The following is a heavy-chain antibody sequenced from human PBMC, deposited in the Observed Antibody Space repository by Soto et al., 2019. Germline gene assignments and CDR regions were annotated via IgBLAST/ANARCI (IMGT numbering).Heavy chain of an antibody. V-gene: IGHV3-21*01. Sequence: EVQLVESGGGLVKPGGSLRLSCAASGFTFSFSGMIWVRQAPGKGLEWVSHISGSSHYIDYGDSVKGRFTVSRDNARNSLYLQMNSLRAANTAMYYCARADSSSKKSHHYGVDVWGHGTAVSVSS. CDR1: GFTFSFSG. J-gene: IGHJ6*02. CDR3: ARADSSSKKSHHYGVDV. CDR2: ISGSSHYI. D-gene: IGHD3-22*01.